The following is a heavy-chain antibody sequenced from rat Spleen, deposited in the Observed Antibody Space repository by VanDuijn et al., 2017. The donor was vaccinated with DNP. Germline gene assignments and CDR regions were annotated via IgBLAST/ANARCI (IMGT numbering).Heavy chain of an antibody. D-gene: IGHD1-11*01. V-gene: IGHV10-4*01. CDR2: KTHNYAT. CDR3: ARIGNYGILDS. Sequence: EQLKESGPGLVQPSQTLSLTCTVAGFSLTSNSVHWVRQPPGKGLEWVASISIKTHNYATLYADSVKERFTISRDDSQNVVYLQMNSLQTEDTAMYFCARIGNYGILDSWGQGVMVTVSS. J-gene: IGHJ2*01. CDR1: GFSLTSNS.